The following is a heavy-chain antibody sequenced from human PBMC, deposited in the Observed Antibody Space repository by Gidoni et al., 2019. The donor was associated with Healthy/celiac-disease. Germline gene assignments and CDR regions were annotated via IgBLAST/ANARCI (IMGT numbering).Heavy chain of an antibody. J-gene: IGHJ6*02. V-gene: IGHV4-34*01. CDR2: INHSGST. D-gene: IGHD6-13*01. CDR1: GGSFCGYY. Sequence: QVQLQQWGAGLLKPSETLSLTCAVYGGSFCGYYWSWIRQPPGKGLEWIVEINHSGSTNYNPSLKSRVTISVDTSKNQFSLKLSSVTAADTAVYYCARGQDSSSWYPPHSSFYRPRYYYGMDVWGQGTTVTVSS. CDR3: ARGQDSSSWYPPHSSFYRPRYYYGMDV.